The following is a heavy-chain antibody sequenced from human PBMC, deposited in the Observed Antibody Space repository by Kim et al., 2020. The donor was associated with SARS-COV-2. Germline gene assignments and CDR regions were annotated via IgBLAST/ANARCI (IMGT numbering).Heavy chain of an antibody. V-gene: IGHV3-23*01. D-gene: IGHD2-21*02. Sequence: RGSLRLSCAVSGFSLSSYAVGWVRQAPGKGLEWVSTFSGSAGNTYNADSVKGRFTASSDNSKNMLYLQMDSLGVEDTAIYYCAKGKGDNVIDWFDPWGQGTLVTVAS. CDR2: FSGSAGNT. CDR1: GFSLSSYA. CDR3: AKGKGDNVIDWFDP. J-gene: IGHJ5*02.